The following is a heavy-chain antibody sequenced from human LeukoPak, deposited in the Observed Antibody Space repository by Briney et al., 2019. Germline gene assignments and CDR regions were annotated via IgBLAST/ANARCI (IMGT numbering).Heavy chain of an antibody. CDR3: AKGRGQGFDY. D-gene: IGHD3-10*01. CDR1: GFTFSSYS. CDR2: ISSSSSYI. J-gene: IGHJ4*02. Sequence: GGSLRLSCAASGFTFSSYSMNWVRQAPGKGLEWVSSISSSSSYIYYADSVKGRFTISRDNAKNSLYLQMNSLRVEDTAVYYCAKGRGQGFDYWGQGTLVTVSS. V-gene: IGHV3-21*04.